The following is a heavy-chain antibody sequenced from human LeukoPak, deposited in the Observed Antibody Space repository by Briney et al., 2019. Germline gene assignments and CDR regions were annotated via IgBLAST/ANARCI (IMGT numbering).Heavy chain of an antibody. D-gene: IGHD4-11*01. Sequence: SETLSLTCTVSGGSISSSSYYWGWIRQPPGKGLEWIRTIYYSGSTYYNPSLKSRVTISVDTSKNQFSLKLSSVTAADTAVYYCASRYDYSNYIDYWGQGTLVTVSS. J-gene: IGHJ4*02. CDR2: IYYSGST. CDR1: GGSISSSSYY. V-gene: IGHV4-39*01. CDR3: ASRYDYSNYIDY.